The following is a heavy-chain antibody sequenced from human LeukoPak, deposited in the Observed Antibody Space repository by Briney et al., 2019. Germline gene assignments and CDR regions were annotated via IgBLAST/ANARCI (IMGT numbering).Heavy chain of an antibody. Sequence: SETLSLTCTVSGGSISSYYWSWIRQPPGKGLEWIGYIYYSGSTNYNPSLKSRVTISVDTSKNQFSLKLSSVTAADTAVYYCARASSSQPRYNWFDPWGQGTLVTVSS. V-gene: IGHV4-59*01. CDR1: GGSISSYY. D-gene: IGHD6-13*01. CDR3: ARASSSQPRYNWFDP. CDR2: IYYSGST. J-gene: IGHJ5*02.